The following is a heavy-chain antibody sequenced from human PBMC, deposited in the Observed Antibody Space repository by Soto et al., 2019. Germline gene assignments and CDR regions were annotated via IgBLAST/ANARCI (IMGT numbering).Heavy chain of an antibody. CDR3: ARLGYYYDSSGYSWFDP. CDR2: ISAYNGNT. V-gene: IGHV1-18*01. J-gene: IGHJ5*02. D-gene: IGHD3-22*01. Sequence: SGAEVKKPGASVKVSCKASGYTFTSYGISWVRQAPGQGLEWMGWISAYNGNTNYAQKLQGRVTMTTDTSTSTAYMELRSLRSDDTAVYYCARLGYYYDSSGYSWFDPWGQGTLVTVSS. CDR1: GYTFTSYG.